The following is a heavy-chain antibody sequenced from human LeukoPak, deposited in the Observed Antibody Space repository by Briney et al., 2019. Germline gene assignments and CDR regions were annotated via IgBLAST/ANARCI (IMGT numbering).Heavy chain of an antibody. V-gene: IGHV4-34*01. CDR2: INHSGST. D-gene: IGHD5-12*01. CDR3: ARSGSGYLRYYFDY. J-gene: IGHJ4*02. Sequence: SETLSLTCAVYGGSFSGHYWSWIRQPPGKGLEWIGEINHSGSTNYNPSLKSRVTISVDTSKNQFSLKLSSVTAADTAVYYCARSGSGYLRYYFDYWGQGTLVTVSS. CDR1: GGSFSGHY.